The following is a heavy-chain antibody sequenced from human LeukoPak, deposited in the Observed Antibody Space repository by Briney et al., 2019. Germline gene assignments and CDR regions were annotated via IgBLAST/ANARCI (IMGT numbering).Heavy chain of an antibody. CDR1: GYSFTSHY. Sequence: ASVKVSCKASGYSFTSHYMHWVRQAPGQGLEWMGLINPRGTSTIYAEKFQGRIIMTRDMSTTTDYMELSSLRSEDTAVYYCARGIAAAHNWFDPWGQGTLVTVSS. D-gene: IGHD6-13*01. CDR2: INPRGTST. V-gene: IGHV1-46*01. J-gene: IGHJ5*02. CDR3: ARGIAAAHNWFDP.